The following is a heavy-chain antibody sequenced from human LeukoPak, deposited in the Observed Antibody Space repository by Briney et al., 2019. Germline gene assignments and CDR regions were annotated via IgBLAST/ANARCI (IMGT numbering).Heavy chain of an antibody. D-gene: IGHD3-22*01. J-gene: IGHJ6*02. CDR1: GYIFTSYY. CDR3: ARSGYYYGLDV. CDR2: INPQSGGT. Sequence: ASVKVSCKASGYIFTSYYVHWVRQAPGQGFEWMGWINPQSGGTNYAQNFQGRVTMTGDTSISTVYMEVSRLRSDDTAVYYCARSGYYYGLDVWGQGTTVTLSS. V-gene: IGHV1-2*02.